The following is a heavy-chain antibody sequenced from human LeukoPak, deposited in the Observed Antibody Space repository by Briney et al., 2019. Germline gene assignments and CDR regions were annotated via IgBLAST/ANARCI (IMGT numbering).Heavy chain of an antibody. Sequence: GGSLRLSCAASGSTVSIYSMNWVRQAPGKGLEWVAYIGRSGDRTTKYADSVKGRFTISRDNAEDSLFLQMNSLRVEDTAVYYCARAGYCSSTSCYGAEDYWGQGTLVTVSS. CDR1: GSTVSIYS. V-gene: IGHV3-48*04. CDR3: ARAGYCSSTSCYGAEDY. D-gene: IGHD2-2*01. CDR2: IGRSGDRTT. J-gene: IGHJ4*02.